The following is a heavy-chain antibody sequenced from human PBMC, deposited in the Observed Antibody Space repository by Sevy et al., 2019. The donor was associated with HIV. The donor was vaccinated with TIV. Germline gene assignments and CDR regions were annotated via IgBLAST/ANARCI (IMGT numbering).Heavy chain of an antibody. J-gene: IGHJ4*02. CDR3: ASYSGPFWSGYYLDY. CDR2: ISSSSTYI. D-gene: IGHD3-3*01. V-gene: IGHV3-21*01. Sequence: GGSLRLSCAASGFSLNNFNIIWVRQAPGKGLEWVSSISSSSTYIYYADSVKGRFTISRDNADNPLYLQMNSLRAEDTAVYYCASYSGPFWSGYYLDYWGQGTLVTVSS. CDR1: GFSLNNFN.